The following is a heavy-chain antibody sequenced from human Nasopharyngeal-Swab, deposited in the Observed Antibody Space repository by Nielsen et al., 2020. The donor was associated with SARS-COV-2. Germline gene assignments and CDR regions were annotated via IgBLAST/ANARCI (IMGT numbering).Heavy chain of an antibody. J-gene: IGHJ6*02. Sequence: WVRQAPGQGLEWMGWINTNTGHPTYAQGFTGWFVFSLDTSVSTAYLQISSLKAEDTAVYNCARAGRGSSSWYVMDYYYGMDVWGQGTTVTVSS. CDR3: ARAGRGSSSWYVMDYYYGMDV. CDR2: INTNTGHP. D-gene: IGHD6-13*01. V-gene: IGHV7-4-1*02.